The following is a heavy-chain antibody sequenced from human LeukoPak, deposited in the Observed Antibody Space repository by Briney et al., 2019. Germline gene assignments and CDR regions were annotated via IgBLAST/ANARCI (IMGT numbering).Heavy chain of an antibody. J-gene: IGHJ4*02. V-gene: IGHV3-21*01. D-gene: IGHD5-12*01. Sequence: GGSLRLSCAASGFTFSSYSMNWVRQAPGKGLEWVSSISSSSSYIYYADSVKGRFTISRDDPKNSLYLQMNSLRAEDTAVYYCARKGAGYSGYGIDYWGQGTLVTVSS. CDR2: ISSSSSYI. CDR1: GFTFSSYS. CDR3: ARKGAGYSGYGIDY.